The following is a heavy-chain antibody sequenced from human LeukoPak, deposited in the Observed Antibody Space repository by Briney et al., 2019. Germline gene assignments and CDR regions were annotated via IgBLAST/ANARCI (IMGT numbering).Heavy chain of an antibody. V-gene: IGHV4-59*12. CDR2: IYYSGST. CDR3: AREGSIAAAGSPGI. Sequence: SETLSLTCTVSGGSISSYYWSWIRQPPGKGLEWIGYIYYSGSTNYNPSLKSRVTISVDKSKNQFSLKLSSVTAADTAVYYCAREGSIAAAGSPGIWGQGTMVTVSS. D-gene: IGHD6-13*01. J-gene: IGHJ3*02. CDR1: GGSISSYY.